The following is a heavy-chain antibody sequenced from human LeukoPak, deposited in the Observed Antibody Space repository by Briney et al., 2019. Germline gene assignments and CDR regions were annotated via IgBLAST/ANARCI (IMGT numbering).Heavy chain of an antibody. Sequence: PGGSLRLSCAASGFTFSSYAMSWVRQAPGKGLEWVSAISGSGGSTYYADSVKGRFTISRDNSKNTLYLQMNSLRAEDTAVYYCAKVPDSYSSGWYFDCWGQGTLVTVSS. D-gene: IGHD6-19*01. CDR3: AKVPDSYSSGWYFDC. CDR2: ISGSGGST. J-gene: IGHJ4*02. CDR1: GFTFSSYA. V-gene: IGHV3-23*01.